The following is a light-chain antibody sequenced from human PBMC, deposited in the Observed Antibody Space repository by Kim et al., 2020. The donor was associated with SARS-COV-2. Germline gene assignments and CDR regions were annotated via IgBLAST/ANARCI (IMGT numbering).Light chain of an antibody. CDR2: GAS. CDR3: QQYGSSPYT. J-gene: IGKJ2*01. V-gene: IGKV3-20*01. CDR1: QSVDSRY. Sequence: WAPGERATLSCRASQSVDSRYLAWYQQRPGQAPRLLIYGASSRATGFPDRFSGSGSGTDFTITISRLEPEDFAVYYCQQYGSSPYTFGQGTKLEI.